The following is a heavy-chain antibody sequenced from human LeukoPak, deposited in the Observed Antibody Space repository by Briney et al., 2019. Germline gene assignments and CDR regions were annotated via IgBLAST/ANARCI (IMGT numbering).Heavy chain of an antibody. V-gene: IGHV3-21*01. J-gene: IGHJ4*02. D-gene: IGHD1-20*01. CDR3: ARGNNWNDAFDS. Sequence: GGSLRLSCAASGFTFSTYNMNCVRQAPGKGLEWVSSFSSSGSYIYYADSVKGRFTISRDNAKNSLYLQMNSLGAEDTAVYYCARGNNWNDAFDSWGQGTLVTVSS. CDR2: FSSSGSYI. CDR1: GFTFSTYN.